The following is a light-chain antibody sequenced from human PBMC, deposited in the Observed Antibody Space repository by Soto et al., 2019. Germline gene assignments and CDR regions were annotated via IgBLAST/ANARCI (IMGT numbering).Light chain of an antibody. Sequence: DIQKTQSPSTLSASIGDRVRITFRASQSISKWLAWHQQKPGKAPKLLIYDASTLQSGVPPRFSGSGSGTVFTLTIRSLQPDDIATYYCQQYSRYSAWTFGEGNKVDI. CDR2: DAS. V-gene: IGKV1-5*01. J-gene: IGKJ1*01. CDR1: QSISKW. CDR3: QQYSRYSAWT.